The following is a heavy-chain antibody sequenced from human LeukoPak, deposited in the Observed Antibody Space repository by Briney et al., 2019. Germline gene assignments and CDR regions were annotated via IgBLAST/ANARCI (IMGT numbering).Heavy chain of an antibody. Sequence: RSLSLSCAASGFTFSSYAMHWVRQAPGKGLEWVSAISDSGNTYHADSVKGRFTISRDSSKNTLFLQMNRLRPEDAAVYYCAKAPVTTCRGAYCYPFDYWGQGTLVTVSS. CDR1: GFTFSSYA. V-gene: IGHV3-23*01. D-gene: IGHD2-21*01. CDR2: ISDSGNT. CDR3: AKAPVTTCRGAYCYPFDY. J-gene: IGHJ4*02.